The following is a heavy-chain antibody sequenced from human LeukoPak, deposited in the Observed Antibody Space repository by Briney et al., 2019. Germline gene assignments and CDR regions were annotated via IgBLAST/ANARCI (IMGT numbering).Heavy chain of an antibody. CDR3: ARFSSGCSTASCYLTD. V-gene: IGHV4-59*11. Sequence: SETLSLTCTVSGGSLSSHYWSWIRQPPGKGLELIGHVYYTGTTFYNPSLNSRVTISLDTSKNQFSLRLTSVTAADTAVYYCARFSSGCSTASCYLTDWGQGTLVTVSS. J-gene: IGHJ4*02. CDR2: VYYTGTT. CDR1: GGSLSSHY. D-gene: IGHD2-2*01.